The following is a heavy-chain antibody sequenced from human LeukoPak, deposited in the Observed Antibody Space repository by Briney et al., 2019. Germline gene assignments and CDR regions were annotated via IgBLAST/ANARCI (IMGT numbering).Heavy chain of an antibody. CDR1: GYSLTTYY. CDR2: INPSGGST. D-gene: IGHD1-26*01. Sequence: GASVKVSCKASGYSLTTYYMHWVRQAPGQGLEWMAIINPSGGSTNYAQKFQGRVTITADESTSTAYMELSSLRSEDTAVYYCARGLQSGSYSSFDYWGQGTLVTVSS. J-gene: IGHJ4*02. CDR3: ARGLQSGSYSSFDY. V-gene: IGHV1-46*01.